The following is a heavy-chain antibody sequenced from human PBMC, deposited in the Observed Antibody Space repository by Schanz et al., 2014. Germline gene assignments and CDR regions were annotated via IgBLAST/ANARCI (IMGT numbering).Heavy chain of an antibody. CDR1: GFTFSDHY. J-gene: IGHJ4*02. D-gene: IGHD4-17*01. CDR2: IATSSSTR. Sequence: EVQLLESGGGLVQPGGSLRLSCAASGFTFSDHYMDWVRQAPGKGLEWLSYIATSSSTRHYADSVKGRVTISRDNAKNSLYLQMNSLRAEDTAVYYCARPRFDYGEVDYWGQGTLVTVSS. V-gene: IGHV3-48*04. CDR3: ARPRFDYGEVDY.